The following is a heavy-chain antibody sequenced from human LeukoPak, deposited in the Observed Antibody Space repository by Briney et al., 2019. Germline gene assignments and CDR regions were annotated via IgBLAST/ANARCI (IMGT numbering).Heavy chain of an antibody. J-gene: IGHJ4*02. D-gene: IGHD3-22*01. CDR3: AKASAMIVVVSKHFDY. Sequence: GGTLRLSCEASGFTFSRYGMSWVRQAPGKGLEWVSAISGSGGSTYYADSVKGRFTISRDNSKNTLYLQMNSLRAEDTAVYYCAKASAMIVVVSKHFDYWGQGTLVTVSS. CDR1: GFTFSRYG. V-gene: IGHV3-23*01. CDR2: ISGSGGST.